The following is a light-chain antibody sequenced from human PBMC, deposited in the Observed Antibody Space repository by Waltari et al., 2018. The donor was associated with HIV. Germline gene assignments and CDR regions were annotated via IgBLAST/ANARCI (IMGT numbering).Light chain of an antibody. CDR1: SSNIGAGYD. V-gene: IGLV1-40*01. J-gene: IGLJ1*01. CDR3: QSYDSSLSGPRV. Sequence: QSVLTQPPSVSGAPGQRVTISCTGSSSNIGAGYDVHWYQQLPGTAPKLLIYGNSNRPSGVPDRFSDSKSGTSASLAITGLQAEDEADYYCQSYDSSLSGPRVFGTGTKVTVL. CDR2: GNS.